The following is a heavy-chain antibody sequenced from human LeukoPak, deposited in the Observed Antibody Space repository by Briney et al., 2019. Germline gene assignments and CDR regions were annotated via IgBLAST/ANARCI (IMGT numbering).Heavy chain of an antibody. J-gene: IGHJ4*02. Sequence: SQTLSLTCTVSGGSISSGDYYWSWIRQPPGKGLEWIGYIYYSGSTYYNPSLKSRVTISVDTSKNQFSLKLSSVTAADTAVYYCARLWFGELLSPYYFDYWGQGTLVTVSS. D-gene: IGHD3-10*01. CDR2: IYYSGST. CDR3: ARLWFGELLSPYYFDY. CDR1: GGSISSGDYY. V-gene: IGHV4-30-4*01.